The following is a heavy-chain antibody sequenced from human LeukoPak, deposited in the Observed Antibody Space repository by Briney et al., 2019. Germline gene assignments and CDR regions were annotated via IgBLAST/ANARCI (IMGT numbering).Heavy chain of an antibody. Sequence: SETLSLTCTVSGGSISSSSYYWGWIRQPPGKGLEWIGSIYYSGSTNYNPSLKSRVTISVDTSKNQFSLKLSSVTAADTAVYYCARGGRGSFDYWGQGTLVTVSS. CDR1: GGSISSSSYY. D-gene: IGHD3-16*01. CDR3: ARGGRGSFDY. CDR2: IYYSGST. J-gene: IGHJ4*02. V-gene: IGHV4-39*07.